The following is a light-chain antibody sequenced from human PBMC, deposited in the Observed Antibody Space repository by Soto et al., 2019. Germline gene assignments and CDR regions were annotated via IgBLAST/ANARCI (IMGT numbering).Light chain of an antibody. CDR1: QSVSTY. J-gene: IGKJ1*01. Sequence: EIVLTQSPGTLSLSPGERATLSCRASQSVSTYLAWYQQKPGQAPRLLIYGASSRAAGIPDTFSGSGSGTDFTLTISRLEPEDFAVYYCQHYGSSPWTFGQGTKVDIK. CDR3: QHYGSSPWT. V-gene: IGKV3-20*01. CDR2: GAS.